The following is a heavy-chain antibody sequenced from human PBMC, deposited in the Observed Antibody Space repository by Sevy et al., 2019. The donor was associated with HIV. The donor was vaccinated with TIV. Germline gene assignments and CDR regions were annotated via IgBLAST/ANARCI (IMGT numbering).Heavy chain of an antibody. D-gene: IGHD3-3*01. Sequence: GGSLRLSCTASGFVFSSYAMHWVRQAAGKGLEWVAFIAYDGSNKNYADSVKGRFTLSRDNSKNTLYLQMNSLGAEDTAVYYCARPRFLEWLSSAAFDIWGQGTMVTVSS. V-gene: IGHV3-30*04. CDR3: ARPRFLEWLSSAAFDI. CDR1: GFVFSSYA. CDR2: IAYDGSNK. J-gene: IGHJ3*02.